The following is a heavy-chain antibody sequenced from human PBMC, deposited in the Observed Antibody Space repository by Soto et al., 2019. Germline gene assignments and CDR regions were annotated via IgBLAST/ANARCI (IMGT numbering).Heavy chain of an antibody. CDR3: ARDNAPRSRPIKNFQQ. V-gene: IGHV1-8*01. Sequence: GASVKVSCKASGYTFTSYDINWVRQATGQGLEWMGWMNPNSGNTGYAQKFQGRVTMTRNTSISTAYMELNSLRSEDTAVFYCARDNAPRSRPIKNFQQWGQGTLVTVS. CDR1: GYTFTSYD. J-gene: IGHJ1*01. CDR2: MNPNSGNT. D-gene: IGHD1-20*01.